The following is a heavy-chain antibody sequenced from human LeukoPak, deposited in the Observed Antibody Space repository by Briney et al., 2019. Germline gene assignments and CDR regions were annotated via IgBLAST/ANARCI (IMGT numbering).Heavy chain of an antibody. V-gene: IGHV3-23*01. CDR2: ISGSGGST. D-gene: IGHD6-13*01. Sequence: GGSLRLSCAASGFTFSSYAMSWVRQAPGKGLEWVSAISGSGGSTYYADSVKGRFTISRDNAKNSLYLQMNSLRAEDTAVYYCASGGWRVIAILDYWGQGTLVTVSS. J-gene: IGHJ4*02. CDR3: ASGGWRVIAILDY. CDR1: GFTFSSYA.